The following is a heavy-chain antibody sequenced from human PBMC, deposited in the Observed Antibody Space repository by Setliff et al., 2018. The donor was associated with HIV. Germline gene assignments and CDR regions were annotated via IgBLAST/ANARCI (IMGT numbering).Heavy chain of an antibody. Sequence: LGESLKISCRGSGYNFASHWIAWVRQMPGKGLEWMGIVYPDDSDSRYSPSFQGQVTISADKSVSTAYLQWSSLKASDTAMYYCARQAVDCSGGTCYSTSAFDYWGQGTLVTSPQ. CDR3: ARQAVDCSGGTCYSTSAFDY. CDR2: VYPDDSDS. V-gene: IGHV5-51*01. D-gene: IGHD2-15*01. CDR1: GYNFASHW. J-gene: IGHJ4*02.